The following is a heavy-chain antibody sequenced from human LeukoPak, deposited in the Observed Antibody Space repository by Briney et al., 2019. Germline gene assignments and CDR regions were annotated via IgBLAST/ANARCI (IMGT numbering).Heavy chain of an antibody. CDR1: GYSISSGYY. CDR2: IYHSGST. J-gene: IGHJ4*02. CDR3: ATTFVPAAAPFDY. Sequence: SETLSLTCTVSGYSISSGYYWGWIRQPPGKGLEWIGSIYHSGSTYYNPSLKSRVTISVDTSKNQFSLKLSSVTAADTAVYYCATTFVPAAAPFDYWGQGTLVTVSS. D-gene: IGHD2-2*01. V-gene: IGHV4-38-2*02.